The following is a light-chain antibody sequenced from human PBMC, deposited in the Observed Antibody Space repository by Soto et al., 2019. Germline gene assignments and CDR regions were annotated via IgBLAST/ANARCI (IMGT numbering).Light chain of an antibody. CDR2: AAS. CDR1: QGISTY. CDR3: QQSYSLPT. J-gene: IGKJ5*01. V-gene: IGKV1-39*01. Sequence: DIQMTQSPSSLSASVGDRFTITCRASQGISTYLNWYHQKPRKAPKLLIYAASSLQSGVPSRFSGSGSGTDFTLTISSLQPEDFATYYCQQSYSLPTFGQGTRLEIK.